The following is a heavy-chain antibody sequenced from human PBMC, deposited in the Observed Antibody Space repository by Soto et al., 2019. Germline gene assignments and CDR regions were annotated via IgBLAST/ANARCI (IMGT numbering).Heavy chain of an antibody. J-gene: IGHJ3*02. V-gene: IGHV4-59*12. Sequence: SETLSLTCTVSGGSISSYYWSWIRQPPGKGLEWIGYIYYSGSTNYNPSLKSRVTIPVDRSKNQFSLKLSSVTAADTAVYYCARAHGSGWGAFDIWGQGTMVTVSS. D-gene: IGHD3-10*01. CDR1: GGSISSYY. CDR2: IYYSGST. CDR3: ARAHGSGWGAFDI.